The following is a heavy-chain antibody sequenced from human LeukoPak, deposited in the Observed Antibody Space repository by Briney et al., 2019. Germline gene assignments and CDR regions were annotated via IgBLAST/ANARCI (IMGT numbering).Heavy chain of an antibody. CDR3: ARQYFDWLLNAFDI. CDR1: GFTFSSYA. D-gene: IGHD3-9*01. J-gene: IGHJ3*02. Sequence: GGSLRLSCAASGFTFSSYAMHWVRQAPGKGLEWVAVISYDGSNKYYADSVKGRFTISRDNSKNTLYLQMNSLRAEDTAVYYCARQYFDWLLNAFDIWGQGTMVTVSS. CDR2: ISYDGSNK. V-gene: IGHV3-30-3*01.